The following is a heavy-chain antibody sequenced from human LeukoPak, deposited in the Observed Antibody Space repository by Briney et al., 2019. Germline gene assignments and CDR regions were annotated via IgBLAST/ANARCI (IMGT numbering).Heavy chain of an antibody. CDR1: GFTFSNFP. CDR3: ARVNPNYYDSSGYFWAFDY. D-gene: IGHD3-22*01. J-gene: IGHJ4*02. Sequence: GGSLRLSCAASGFTFSNFPMAWVRQAPGKGLEWVSLISNSGGSTYYADSVKGRFTISRDNSKNTVDLQMNSLRVEDTAVYYCARVNPNYYDSSGYFWAFDYWGQGTLVTVSS. V-gene: IGHV3-23*01. CDR2: ISNSGGST.